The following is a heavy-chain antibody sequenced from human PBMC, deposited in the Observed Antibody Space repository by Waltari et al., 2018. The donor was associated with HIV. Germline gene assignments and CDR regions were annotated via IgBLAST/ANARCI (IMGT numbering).Heavy chain of an antibody. D-gene: IGHD3-22*01. J-gene: IGHJ4*02. CDR2: IRYDGTNK. V-gene: IGHV3-30*02. Sequence: QVQLVESGGGVVQPGGSLRLSCPAAGFTFSNYGMYWVRQAPGKGLQWVAFIRYDGTNKYYADSVKGRFIISRDNSKNTLSLQMHSLRAEDTAVYYCAKAPHHYDSSGPVYWGQGTLVTVSS. CDR1: GFTFSNYG. CDR3: AKAPHHYDSSGPVY.